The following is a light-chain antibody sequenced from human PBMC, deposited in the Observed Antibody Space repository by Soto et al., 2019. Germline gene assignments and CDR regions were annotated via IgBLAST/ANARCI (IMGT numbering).Light chain of an antibody. CDR1: SSDVGSYNL. CDR2: EVS. CDR3: CSYAGSSTPLI. J-gene: IGLJ1*01. V-gene: IGLV2-23*02. Sequence: QNVLTQPAPLSGSPGQSVTLSCTGTSSDVGSYNLVSWYQQHPGKAPKLMIYEVSKRPSGVSNRFSGSKSGNTASLTISGLQAEDEADYYCCSYAGSSTPLIFGTGTKVTVL.